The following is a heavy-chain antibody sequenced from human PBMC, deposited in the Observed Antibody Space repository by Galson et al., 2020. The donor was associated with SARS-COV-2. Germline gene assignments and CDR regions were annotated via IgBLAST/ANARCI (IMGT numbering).Heavy chain of an antibody. D-gene: IGHD6-19*01. V-gene: IGHV3-64D*09. CDR1: GFAFSDYA. Sequence: GGSLSLSCSASGFAFSDYAMHWVRQAPGKGLQYVSALSSTGGTSFYADSVSGRFTMSRDNSKNTFYLQMTGLRVEDTALYYCLAYSSTRHNYWGQGTLVTVSS. J-gene: IGHJ4*02. CDR3: LAYSSTRHNY. CDR2: LSSTGGTS.